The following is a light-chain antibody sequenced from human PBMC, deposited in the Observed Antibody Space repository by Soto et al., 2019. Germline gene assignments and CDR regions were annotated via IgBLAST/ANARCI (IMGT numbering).Light chain of an antibody. CDR3: LQYGIPPYT. CDR1: QSVRANY. Sequence: VVTQSPGTLSFSPVEWATLSCRASQSVRANYVAWYQQKPGQAPRILIYDASSRATGIPDRFSGSGSGTDFTLAISRLEPEDFAVYYCLQYGIPPYTFGQGTKVDIK. J-gene: IGKJ2*01. CDR2: DAS. V-gene: IGKV3-20*01.